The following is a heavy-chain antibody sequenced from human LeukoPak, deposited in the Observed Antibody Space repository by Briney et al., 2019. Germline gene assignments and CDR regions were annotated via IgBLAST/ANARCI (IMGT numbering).Heavy chain of an antibody. J-gene: IGHJ5*02. CDR3: ARERRIAVAGTTGAFDP. CDR1: GFTFISYN. CDR2: ISSSSSYI. Sequence: GGSLRLSCAASGFTFISYNMNWVRQAPGKGLEWVSSISSSSSYIYYADSVKGRFTISRDNAKNSLCLQMNSLRAEDTAVYYCARERRIAVAGTTGAFDPWGQGTLVTVSS. V-gene: IGHV3-21*01. D-gene: IGHD6-13*01.